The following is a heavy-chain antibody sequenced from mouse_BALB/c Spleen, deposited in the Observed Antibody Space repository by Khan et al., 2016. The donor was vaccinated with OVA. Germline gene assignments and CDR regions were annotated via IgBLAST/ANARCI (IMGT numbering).Heavy chain of an antibody. V-gene: IGHV1-77*01. CDR2: IYPGSGNT. CDR3: ARMDPTSRDY. Sequence: QVQLQQSGTELARPGASVKLSCKASGYTFTDYYITWVKQRTGQGLEWIGEIYPGSGNTYYNEKFRGKATLTADKSSNTAYMQLSRPTSEDSAVYFCARMDPTSRDYWGQGTTLTVSS. J-gene: IGHJ2*01. CDR1: GYTFTDYY. D-gene: IGHD2-10*01.